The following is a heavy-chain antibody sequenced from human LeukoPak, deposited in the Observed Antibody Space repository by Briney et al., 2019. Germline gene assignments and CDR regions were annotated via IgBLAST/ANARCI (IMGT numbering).Heavy chain of an antibody. CDR1: GGSFSGYY. CDR2: INHSGST. J-gene: IGHJ4*02. D-gene: IGHD5-18*01. V-gene: IGHV4-34*01. CDR3: ARGHTAMAY. Sequence: KASETLSLTCAVYGGSFSGYYWSWIRQPPGKGLEWIGEINHSGSTNYNPSLKSRVTISVDTSKNQFSLKLSSVTAADTAVYYCARGHTAMAYWGQGTLVTVSS.